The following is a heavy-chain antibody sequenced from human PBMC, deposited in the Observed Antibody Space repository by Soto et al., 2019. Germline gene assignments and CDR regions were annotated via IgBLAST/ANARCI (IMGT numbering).Heavy chain of an antibody. CDR3: TRRGEWFGESPFYYGMDV. CDR2: IRSKANSYAT. CDR1: GFTFSGSA. V-gene: IGHV3-73*01. Sequence: GESLKISCAASGFTFSGSAMHWVRQASGKGLEWVGRIRSKANSYATAYAASVKGRFTISRDDSKNTAYLQMNSLKTEDTAVYYCTRRGEWFGESPFYYGMDVWGQGTTVTVSS. J-gene: IGHJ6*02. D-gene: IGHD3-10*01.